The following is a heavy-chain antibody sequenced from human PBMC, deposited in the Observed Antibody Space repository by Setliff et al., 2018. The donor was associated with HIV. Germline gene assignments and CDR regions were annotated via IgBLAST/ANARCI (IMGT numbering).Heavy chain of an antibody. V-gene: IGHV3-23*01. CDR3: AWAAGGREPYFQYYGTDV. D-gene: IGHD2-15*01. CDR2: INAGGEST. J-gene: IGHJ6*02. CDR1: GYIFSNYA. Sequence: PGESLKISCEGSGYIFSNYAMSWVRQAPGKGLEWVSGINAGGESTYNADSVKGRFTISRDNSKNTLYLQMNNLRTEDTAVYYCAWAAGGREPYFQYYGTDVWGQGTTVTVSS.